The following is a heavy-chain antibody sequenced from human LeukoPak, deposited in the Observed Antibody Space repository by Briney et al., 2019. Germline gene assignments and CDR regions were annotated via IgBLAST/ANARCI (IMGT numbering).Heavy chain of an antibody. Sequence: SETLSLTCTVSGDSMSSSDYCWGWIRRPPGKGLEWIGYIYYSGSTYYNPSLKSRVTMSVDTSKNQFSLKLSSVTAADTAVYYCARRTYYYDSSGYFLNPTFDYWGQGTLVTVSS. V-gene: IGHV4-39*01. J-gene: IGHJ4*02. CDR1: GDSMSSSDYC. D-gene: IGHD3-22*01. CDR3: ARRTYYYDSSGYFLNPTFDY. CDR2: IYYSGST.